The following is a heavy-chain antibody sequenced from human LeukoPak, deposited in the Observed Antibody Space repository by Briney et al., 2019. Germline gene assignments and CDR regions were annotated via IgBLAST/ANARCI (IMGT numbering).Heavy chain of an antibody. Sequence: ASVRVSCKASGYTFTGYFIHWVRDAPGQGLGWMGWINPTSGGTKYAQKFQGRVTMSRDTSISTAYMELSRLRADDTAVFYCARGSSAWDNPFDYGGQGTLVTVSS. CDR2: INPTSGGT. J-gene: IGHJ4*02. D-gene: IGHD6-19*01. CDR1: GYTFTGYF. CDR3: ARGSSAWDNPFDY. V-gene: IGHV1-2*02.